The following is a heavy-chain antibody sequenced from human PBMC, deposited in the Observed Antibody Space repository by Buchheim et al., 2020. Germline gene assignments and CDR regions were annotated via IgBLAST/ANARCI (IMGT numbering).Heavy chain of an antibody. Sequence: QVQLVESGGGVVQPGRSLRLSCAASGFTFSSYGMHWVRQAPGKGLEWVAFIRYDGSNKYYADSVKGRFTISRDNSKNTLYLQMNSLRAEDTAVYYCAKDRNYFGYWGQGTL. J-gene: IGHJ4*02. CDR1: GFTFSSYG. V-gene: IGHV3-30*02. CDR3: AKDRNYFGY. CDR2: IRYDGSNK.